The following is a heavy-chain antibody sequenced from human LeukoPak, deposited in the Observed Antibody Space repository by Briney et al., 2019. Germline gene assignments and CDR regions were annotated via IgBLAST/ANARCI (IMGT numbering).Heavy chain of an antibody. CDR2: IYSGGST. CDR1: GFTVSSNY. Sequence: GGALRLSCAASGFTVSSNYMSWVRQAPGKGLEWVSVIYSGGSTYYADSVKGRFTISRDNSKNTLYLQMNSLRAEDTAVYYCAELGITMIGGVWGKGTTVTISS. V-gene: IGHV3-53*01. CDR3: AELGITMIGGV. D-gene: IGHD3-10*02. J-gene: IGHJ6*04.